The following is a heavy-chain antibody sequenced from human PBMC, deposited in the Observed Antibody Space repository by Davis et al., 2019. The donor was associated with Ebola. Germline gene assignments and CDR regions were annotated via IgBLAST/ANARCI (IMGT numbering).Heavy chain of an antibody. CDR1: GFTFSSYA. J-gene: IGHJ6*02. V-gene: IGHV3-23*01. Sequence: PGGSLRLSCAASGFTFSSYAMSWVRQAPGKGLEWVSAISGSGGSTYYADSVKGRFTISRDNSKNTLYLQMNSLRAEDTAVYYCARALLYYDFWSGSYYYYGMDVWGQGTTVTVSS. CDR2: ISGSGGST. CDR3: ARALLYYDFWSGSYYYYGMDV. D-gene: IGHD3-3*01.